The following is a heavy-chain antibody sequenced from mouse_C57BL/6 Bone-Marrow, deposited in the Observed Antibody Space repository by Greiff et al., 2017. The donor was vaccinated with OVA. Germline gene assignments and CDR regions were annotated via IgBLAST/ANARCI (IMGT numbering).Heavy chain of an antibody. V-gene: IGHV8-8*01. CDR2: IWWDDDK. CDR3: ARTPFAWFAY. CDR1: GFSLSTFGMG. Sequence: QVQLKESGPGILQPSQTLSLTCSFSGFSLSTFGMGVVWIRQPSGKGLVWLAPIWWDDDKYYTPALKSRLTISKDTSKNQVFLKIAIVDTADTATYYCARTPFAWFAYWGQGTLVTVSA. J-gene: IGHJ3*01.